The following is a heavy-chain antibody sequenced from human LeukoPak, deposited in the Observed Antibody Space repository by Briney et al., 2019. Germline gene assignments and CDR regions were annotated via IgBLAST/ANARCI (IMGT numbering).Heavy chain of an antibody. J-gene: IGHJ4*02. CDR3: AKDQAPQDIVVVPAY. CDR2: IRYDGSNK. D-gene: IGHD2-2*01. CDR1: GFTFSSYG. Sequence: GGSLRLSCAASGFTFSSYGMHWVRQAPGKGLEWVAFIRYDGSNKYYADSVKGRFTISRDNSKNTLYLQMNSLRAEDTAVYYCAKDQAPQDIVVVPAYWGQGTLVTVFS. V-gene: IGHV3-30*02.